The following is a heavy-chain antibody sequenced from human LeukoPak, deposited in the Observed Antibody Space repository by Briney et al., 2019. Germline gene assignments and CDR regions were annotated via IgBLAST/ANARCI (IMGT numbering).Heavy chain of an antibody. Sequence: GGSLRLSCAASGFSFSSCGMTWVRQAPGRGLEWVSSITTSGNYMFYAGSVKGRFTISRDDAKNSVFLQMNSLRAEDTAMYYCVRNDYDEYGCDYWGRGTLVTVSS. CDR2: ITTSGNYM. V-gene: IGHV3-21*04. CDR3: VRNDYDEYGCDY. CDR1: GFSFSSCG. D-gene: IGHD4-17*01. J-gene: IGHJ4*01.